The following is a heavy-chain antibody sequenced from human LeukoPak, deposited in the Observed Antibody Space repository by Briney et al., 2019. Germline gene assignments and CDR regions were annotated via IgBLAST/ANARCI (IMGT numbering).Heavy chain of an antibody. CDR2: INQDGSQI. CDR3: VRRGSVWGDH. Sequence: GGSLRLSCAGSGFIFSNYWLSWVRQAPGKGLEWVANINQDGSQIYYVDSVKGRFTISRDNAKNSLCLQKNSLRAEDTAVYYCVRRGSVWGDHWGQGTLVSVSS. D-gene: IGHD7-27*01. CDR1: GFIFSNYW. J-gene: IGHJ4*02. V-gene: IGHV3-7*01.